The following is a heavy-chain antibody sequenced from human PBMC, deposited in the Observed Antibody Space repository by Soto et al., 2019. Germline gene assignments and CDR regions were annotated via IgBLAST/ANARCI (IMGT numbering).Heavy chain of an antibody. CDR2: INPNSGGT. V-gene: IGHV1-2*04. J-gene: IGHJ4*02. CDR1: GYTFTGYY. Sequence: ASVKVSCKASGYTFTGYYMHWVRQAPGQGLEWMGWINPNSGGTNYAQKFQGWVTMTRDTSISTAYMELSRLRSDDTAVYYCATAEVVAATGFDYWGQGTLVTVSS. D-gene: IGHD2-15*01. CDR3: ATAEVVAATGFDY.